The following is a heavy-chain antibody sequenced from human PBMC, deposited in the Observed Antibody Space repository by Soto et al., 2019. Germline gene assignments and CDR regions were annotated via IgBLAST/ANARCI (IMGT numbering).Heavy chain of an antibody. D-gene: IGHD2-2*01. CDR1: GFTFSNYW. CDR2: INSDGSRT. CDR3: ARIGGYCSSTSCYEYGMDV. Sequence: GGSLRLSCAASGFTFSNYWMHWVRQAPGKGLVWVSRINSDGSRTNYADSVKGRFTISRDNAKNTLYLQMISLRAEDTAMYYCARIGGYCSSTSCYEYGMDVWGQGTTVTSP. J-gene: IGHJ6*02. V-gene: IGHV3-74*01.